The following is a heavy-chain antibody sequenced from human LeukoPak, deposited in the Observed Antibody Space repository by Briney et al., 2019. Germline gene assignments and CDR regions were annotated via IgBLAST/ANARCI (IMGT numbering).Heavy chain of an antibody. CDR3: ARRDSSGYLAFDY. CDR1: GFTFSSYD. V-gene: IGHV3-13*01. D-gene: IGHD3-22*01. CDR2: IGTAGDT. J-gene: IGHJ4*02. Sequence: GGSLRLSCAASGFTFSSYDMHWVRHATGKGLEWVSAIGTAGDTYYPGSVKGRFTISRENAKNSLYLQMNSLRAGDTAVYYCARRDSSGYLAFDYWGQGTLVTVSS.